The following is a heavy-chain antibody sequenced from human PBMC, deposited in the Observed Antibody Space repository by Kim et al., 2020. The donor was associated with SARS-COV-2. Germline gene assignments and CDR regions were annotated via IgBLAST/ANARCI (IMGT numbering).Heavy chain of an antibody. CDR3: ARGRYDSTGYYYGAFDI. J-gene: IGHJ3*02. D-gene: IGHD3-22*01. V-gene: IGHV4-59*09. Sequence: LKSRVTISVDPSKNQFSLKLSSVTAADTAVYYCARGRYDSTGYYYGAFDIWGQGTMVTVSS.